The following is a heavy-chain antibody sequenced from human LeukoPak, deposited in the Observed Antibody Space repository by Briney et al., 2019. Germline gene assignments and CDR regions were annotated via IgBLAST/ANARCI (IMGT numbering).Heavy chain of an antibody. D-gene: IGHD1-7*01. CDR3: ARTGTNVDYFDY. CDR1: GGSISSYY. CDR2: IYYSGST. Sequence: SETPSLTCTVSGGSISSYYWSWIRQPPGKGLEWIGYIYYSGSTNYNPSLKSRVTISVDTSKNQFSLKLSSVTAADTAVYYCARTGTNVDYFDYWGQGTLVTVSS. V-gene: IGHV4-59*01. J-gene: IGHJ4*02.